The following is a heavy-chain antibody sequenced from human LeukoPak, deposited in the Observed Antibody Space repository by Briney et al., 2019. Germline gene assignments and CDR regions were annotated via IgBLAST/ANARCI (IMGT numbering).Heavy chain of an antibody. D-gene: IGHD3-10*01. CDR2: IYHSGST. CDR1: GYSISSDYY. V-gene: IGHV4-38-2*02. Sequence: SETRSLTCTVSGYSISSDYYWGWIRQPPGKVLEWIGSIYHSGSTYYNASLKSRVTISVDTSKNQFSLKLSSVTAADAAVYYCARDLLTMVRGVTGAIFDYWGQGTLVTVSS. J-gene: IGHJ4*02. CDR3: ARDLLTMVRGVTGAIFDY.